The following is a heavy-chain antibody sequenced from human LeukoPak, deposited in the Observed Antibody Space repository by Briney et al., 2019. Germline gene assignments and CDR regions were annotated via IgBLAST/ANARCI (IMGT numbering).Heavy chain of an antibody. CDR3: GRLKGSIWWVPFDY. Sequence: GESLKISCQGSGYKFTNNWVGWVRPMPGKGLEWMGIIHPGDSDTRYSPSFEGQVTISADKSISTAYLQWSSLKASDTAIYYCGRLKGSIWWVPFDYWGQGTLVTVSS. CDR1: GYKFTNNW. D-gene: IGHD6-13*01. J-gene: IGHJ4*02. V-gene: IGHV5-51*01. CDR2: IHPGDSDT.